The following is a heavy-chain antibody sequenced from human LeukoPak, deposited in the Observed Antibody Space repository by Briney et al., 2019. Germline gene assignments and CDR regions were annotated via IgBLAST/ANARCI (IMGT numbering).Heavy chain of an antibody. CDR3: ARVGLRGVIILWFDP. CDR2: IYYSGST. V-gene: IGHV4-59*01. D-gene: IGHD3-10*01. J-gene: IGHJ5*02. Sequence: SETLSLTCTVSGGSISSYYWSWIRQPPGKGLEWIGYIYYSGSTNYNPSLKSRVTISVDTSKNRFSLKLSSVTAADTAVYYCARVGLRGVIILWFDPWGQGTLVTVSS. CDR1: GGSISSYY.